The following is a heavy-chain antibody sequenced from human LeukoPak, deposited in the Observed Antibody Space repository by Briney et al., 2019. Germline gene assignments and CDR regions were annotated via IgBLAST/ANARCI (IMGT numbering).Heavy chain of an antibody. J-gene: IGHJ4*02. V-gene: IGHV4-34*01. Sequence: PSETLSLTCAVYGGSFSGYYWSWIRQPPGKGLEWIGEINHSGSTNYNPSLTSRVTISVDTSKNQFSLKLSSVTAADTAVYYCARGRITMVRGVRTFDYWGQGTLVTVSS. CDR3: ARGRITMVRGVRTFDY. D-gene: IGHD3-10*01. CDR1: GGSFSGYY. CDR2: INHSGST.